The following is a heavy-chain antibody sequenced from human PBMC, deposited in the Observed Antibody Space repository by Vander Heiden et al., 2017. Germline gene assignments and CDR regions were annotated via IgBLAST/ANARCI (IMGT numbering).Heavy chain of an antibody. CDR3: ARGGPLGYCIGGSCYMLNNWFDP. Sequence: QVQLVQSGAEVKKPGASVKVSCKASGYTFTSYDINWVRQATGQGLEWMGWVNPNSGNTGYAQKFQGRVTMTRNTSISTAYMELSSLRSEDTAVYYCARGGPLGYCIGGSCYMLNNWFDPWGQGTLVTVSS. CDR1: GYTFTSYD. D-gene: IGHD2-15*01. CDR2: VNPNSGNT. V-gene: IGHV1-8*01. J-gene: IGHJ5*02.